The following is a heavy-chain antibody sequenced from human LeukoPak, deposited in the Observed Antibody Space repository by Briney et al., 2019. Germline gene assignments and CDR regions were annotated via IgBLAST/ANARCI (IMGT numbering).Heavy chain of an antibody. CDR1: GFTFSSYS. CDR2: ISNSSSYI. D-gene: IGHD4-23*01. Sequence: PGGSLRLSCAASGFTFSSYSMNWVRQAPGKGLEWVSSISNSSSYIYYVDSVKGRFTISRDNAKNSLYLQMNSLRAEDTAVYYCATSPGVTAGPWGQGTLVAAAS. CDR3: ATSPGVTAGP. J-gene: IGHJ5*02. V-gene: IGHV3-21*01.